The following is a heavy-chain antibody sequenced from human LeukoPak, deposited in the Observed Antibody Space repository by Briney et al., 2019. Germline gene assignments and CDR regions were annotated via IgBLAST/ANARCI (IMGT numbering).Heavy chain of an antibody. D-gene: IGHD2-15*01. CDR3: ARDQLLPTYYYYYYMDV. V-gene: IGHV1-24*01. CDR1: GYTLTELS. J-gene: IGHJ6*03. CDR2: FDPEDGET. Sequence: GASVKVSCKVSGYTLTELSMHWVRQAPGKGLEWMGGFDPEDGETIYAQKFQGGVTMTEDTSTDTAYMELSSLRVEDTAVYYCARDQLLPTYYYYYYMDVWGKGTTVTVSS.